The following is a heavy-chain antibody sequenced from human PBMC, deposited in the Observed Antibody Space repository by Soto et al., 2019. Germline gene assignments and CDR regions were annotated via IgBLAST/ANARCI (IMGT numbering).Heavy chain of an antibody. CDR3: ARTPRAQMIVLESATRFDY. Sequence: QVQLVQSGAEVKRPGASVKVSCKASGYTFTTYGFNWVRQAPGRGLEWMGWTSPYNGDTNYAQTFQGRVTLTTDTSTSTAYMELRSLTSDDTAVYYCARTPRAQMIVLESATRFDYWGQGTLVTVSS. V-gene: IGHV1-18*04. CDR1: GYTFTTYG. D-gene: IGHD2-15*01. J-gene: IGHJ4*02. CDR2: TSPYNGDT.